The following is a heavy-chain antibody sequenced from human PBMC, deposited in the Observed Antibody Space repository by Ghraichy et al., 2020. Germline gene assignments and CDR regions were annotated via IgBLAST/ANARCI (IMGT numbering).Heavy chain of an antibody. V-gene: IGHV4-61*03. CDR3: ARDMSRATLNHDGFDI. Sequence: SETLSLTCTVSGGSVSSGDYYWSWIRQPPGKGLEWIGYVPYSGSTNYNPSLKSRVTISIDTSKNHFSLNLNSVNAADTAMYYCARDMSRATLNHDGFDIWGQGTMVIVSS. J-gene: IGHJ3*02. D-gene: IGHD2-15*01. CDR2: VPYSGST. CDR1: GGSVSSGDYY.